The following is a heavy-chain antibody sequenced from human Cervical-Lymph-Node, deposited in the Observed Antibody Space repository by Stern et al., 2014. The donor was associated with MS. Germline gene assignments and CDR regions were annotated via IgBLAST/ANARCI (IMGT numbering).Heavy chain of an antibody. D-gene: IGHD6-19*01. CDR1: GYTFTNYG. V-gene: IGHV1-18*01. CDR2: ISGYNDDT. J-gene: IGHJ5*02. CDR3: ARDPHIAVAGTGGGFDP. Sequence: QVQLVESGAEVKKPGASVKVSCKASGYTFTNYGISWVRQAPGQGLEWMGWISGYNDDTNFVEKFQGRVHMNTEPFTTTAHIGVRGLRSDDTAVYYCARDPHIAVAGTGGGFDPWGQGTLVTVSP.